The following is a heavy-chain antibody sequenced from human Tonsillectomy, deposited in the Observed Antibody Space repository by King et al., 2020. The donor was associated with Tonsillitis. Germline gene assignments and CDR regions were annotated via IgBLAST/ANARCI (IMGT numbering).Heavy chain of an antibody. CDR1: GGSFSGYY. D-gene: IGHD2-21*02. Sequence: HVQLQQWGAGLLKPSETLSLTCAVYGGSFSGYYWSWIRQPPGKGLEWIGEINHSGSTNYNPSLKSRVTISVDTSKNQFSLKLSSVTAADTAVYYCARGLEGGKMTVVVTGLDYWGQGTLVTVSS. CDR2: INHSGST. V-gene: IGHV4-34*01. J-gene: IGHJ4*02. CDR3: ARGLEGGKMTVVVTGLDY.